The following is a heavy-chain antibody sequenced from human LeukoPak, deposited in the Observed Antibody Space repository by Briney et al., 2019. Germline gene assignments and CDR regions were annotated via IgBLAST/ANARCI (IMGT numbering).Heavy chain of an antibody. V-gene: IGHV4-34*01. J-gene: IGHJ6*02. CDR3: ARGMIVYYYYGMDV. Sequence: SETLSLTCAVYGGSFSGYYWSWIRQPPGKGLEWIGEINHSGSTNCNPSLKSRVTISVDTSKNQFSLKLSSVTAADTAVYYCARGMIVYYYYGMDVWGQGTTVTVSS. D-gene: IGHD3-22*01. CDR2: INHSGST. CDR1: GGSFSGYY.